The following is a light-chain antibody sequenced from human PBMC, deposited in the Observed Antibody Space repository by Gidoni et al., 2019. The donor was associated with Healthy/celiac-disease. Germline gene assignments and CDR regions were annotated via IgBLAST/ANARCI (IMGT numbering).Light chain of an antibody. J-gene: IGKJ3*01. CDR1: QSVSSN. CDR3: QQYNNWPPFT. CDR2: GAS. Sequence: EIVITHSPATLSVSPGERATLSCRASQSVSSNLAWYQQKPGQAPRLLIYGASTRATSIPARFSGSGSGREFTLTISSLQSEDFAVYYCQQYNNWPPFTFGHXTKVDIK. V-gene: IGKV3-15*01.